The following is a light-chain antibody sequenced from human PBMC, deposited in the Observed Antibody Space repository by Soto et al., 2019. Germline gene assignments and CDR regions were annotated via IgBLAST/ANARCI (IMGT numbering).Light chain of an antibody. V-gene: IGLV2-23*01. J-gene: IGLJ3*02. Sequence: QSALTQPASVSGSPGQSITISCTGTSSDVGSYNLVSWYQQHPGKAPKLMIYEGSKRPSGVSNRFSGSKSGNTASLTISGLQAEDGADYYCCSYAGSSFWVFGGGTKVTVL. CDR2: EGS. CDR3: CSYAGSSFWV. CDR1: SSDVGSYNL.